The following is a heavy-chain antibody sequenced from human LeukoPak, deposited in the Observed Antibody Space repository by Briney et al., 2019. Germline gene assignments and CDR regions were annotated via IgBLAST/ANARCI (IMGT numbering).Heavy chain of an antibody. CDR2: INGRGDNT. J-gene: IGHJ5*02. CDR1: GVIISSYA. D-gene: IGHD2/OR15-2a*01. V-gene: IGHV3-23*01. Sequence: PGGSLRLSCAASGVIISSYAMSWVRQAPGKGLEWVSAINGRGDNTYYADFVKGRFTISRDNSKSTVYLQMNSLRTEDTAVYYCAKDRVSPGFNWSDPWGQGTLVTVSS. CDR3: AKDRVSPGFNWSDP.